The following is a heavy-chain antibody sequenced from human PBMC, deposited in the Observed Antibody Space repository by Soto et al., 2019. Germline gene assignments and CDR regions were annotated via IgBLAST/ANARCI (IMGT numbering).Heavy chain of an antibody. CDR3: AATPYSISGGYKNYYYYYGMDV. J-gene: IGHJ6*02. CDR2: IVVGSGNT. Sequence: ASVKVSCKASGFTFTSSAVQWVRQARGQRLEWIGWIVVGSGNTNYAQKFQERVTITRDMSTSTAYMELSSLRSEDTAVYYCAATPYSISGGYKNYYYYYGMDVWGQGTTVTVSS. CDR1: GFTFTSSA. V-gene: IGHV1-58*01. D-gene: IGHD6-13*01.